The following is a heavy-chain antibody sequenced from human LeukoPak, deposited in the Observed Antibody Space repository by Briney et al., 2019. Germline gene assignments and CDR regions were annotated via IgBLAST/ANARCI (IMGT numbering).Heavy chain of an antibody. CDR2: ISSSSSYI. CDR1: GFTFSSYS. J-gene: IGHJ3*02. V-gene: IGHV3-21*01. CDR3: ARSYSSRWYWVSSAFDI. D-gene: IGHD6-13*01. Sequence: GGSLRLSRAASGFTFSSYSMNWVRQAPGKGLERVSYISSSSSYIYYADSVKGRFTISRDNAKNSLYLQMNSLRAEDTAVYDCARSYSSRWYWVSSAFDIWGQGTMVTVSS.